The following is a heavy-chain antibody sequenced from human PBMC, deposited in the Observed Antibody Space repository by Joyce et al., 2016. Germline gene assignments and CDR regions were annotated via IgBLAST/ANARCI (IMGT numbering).Heavy chain of an antibody. Sequence: QITLKESGPTLVKPTQTLTLTCTFSGFSLTTSGEAVGWIRQPPGKALEWLAVIYWIGDKRYTPSLRNRLTITKDTSKNQVGLTLTSMDPMDTATYFCAYENREGDYDCWGPGTVVTVSS. CDR2: IYWIGDK. CDR3: AYENREGDYDC. J-gene: IGHJ4*02. V-gene: IGHV2-5*01. D-gene: IGHD5-12*01. CDR1: GFSLTTSGEA.